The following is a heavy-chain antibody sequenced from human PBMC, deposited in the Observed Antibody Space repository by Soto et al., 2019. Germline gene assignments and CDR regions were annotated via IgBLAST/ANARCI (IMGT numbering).Heavy chain of an antibody. D-gene: IGHD1-26*01. Sequence: EVQLLESGGGLVQPGGSLRLSCAASGFTFSSYAMSWVRQTPGKGLEWVSGISGGGGNTYYADSVTGRFTISRDNSRNTLSQEMTARAPDDVAIYRGGRDGGAGGRFGVVVVLGAPSWGRGPVATAST. CDR1: GFTFSSYA. J-gene: IGHJ1*01. V-gene: IGHV3-23*01. CDR2: ISGGGGNT. CDR3: GRDGGAGGRFGVVVVLGAPS.